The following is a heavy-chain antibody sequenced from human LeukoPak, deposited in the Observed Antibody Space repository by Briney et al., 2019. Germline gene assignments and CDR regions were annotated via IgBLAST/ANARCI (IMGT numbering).Heavy chain of an antibody. J-gene: IGHJ4*02. Sequence: ASVKVSCKTSGYTFTNYAIHWVRQAPGQRLEWMGWISAYNGNTNYAQKLQGRVTMTTDTSTSTAYMELRSLRSDDTAVYYCARVPRPFYDSSGPPIDYWGQGTLVTVSS. CDR3: ARVPRPFYDSSGPPIDY. CDR1: GYTFTNYA. V-gene: IGHV1-18*01. D-gene: IGHD3-22*01. CDR2: ISAYNGNT.